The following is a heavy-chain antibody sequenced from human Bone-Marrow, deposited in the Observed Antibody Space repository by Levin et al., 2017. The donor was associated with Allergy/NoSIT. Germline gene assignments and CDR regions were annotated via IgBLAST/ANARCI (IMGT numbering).Heavy chain of an antibody. CDR3: AREGDYRYYYYYGMDV. CDR1: GGSFSGYY. Sequence: SQTLSLTCAVYGGSFSGYYWSWIRQPPGKGLEWIGEINHSGSTNYNPSLKSRVTISVDTYKNQFSLKLSSVTAADTAVYYCAREGDYRYYYYYGMDVWGQGTTVTVSS. CDR2: INHSGST. J-gene: IGHJ6*02. D-gene: IGHD4-17*01. V-gene: IGHV4-34*01.